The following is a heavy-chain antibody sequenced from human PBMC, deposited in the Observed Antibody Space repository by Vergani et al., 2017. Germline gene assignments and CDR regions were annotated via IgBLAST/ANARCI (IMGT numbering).Heavy chain of an antibody. CDR2: ISGSGGST. V-gene: IGHV3-23*04. CDR1: GFTFSSYS. Sequence: EVQLVESGGGLVKPGGSLRLSCAASGFTFSSYSMNWVRQAPGKGLEWVSAISGSGGSTYYADSVKGRFTISRDNSKNTLYLQMNSLRAEDTAVYYCAKALGRTAAALGYWGQGTLVTVSS. D-gene: IGHD6-25*01. J-gene: IGHJ4*02. CDR3: AKALGRTAAALGY.